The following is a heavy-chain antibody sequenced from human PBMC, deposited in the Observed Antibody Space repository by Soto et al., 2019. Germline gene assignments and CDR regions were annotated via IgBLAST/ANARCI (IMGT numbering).Heavy chain of an antibody. CDR3: AGYSIAARPDY. J-gene: IGHJ4*02. CDR2: ISTSGSTI. D-gene: IGHD6-6*01. CDR1: GFTFSDYY. V-gene: IGHV3-11*01. Sequence: GGSLRLSCAASGFTFSDYYMSWIRQAPGKGLEWVSYISTSGSTISYADSVKGRFTISRDNAKNSLYLQMNSLRAEDTAVYYCAGYSIAARPDYWGQGTLVTVSS.